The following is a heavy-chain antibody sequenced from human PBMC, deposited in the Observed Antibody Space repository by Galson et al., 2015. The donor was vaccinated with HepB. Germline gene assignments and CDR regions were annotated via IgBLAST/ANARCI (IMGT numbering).Heavy chain of an antibody. D-gene: IGHD4-17*01. Sequence: ETLSLTCTVSGGSISSYYWSWIRQPPGRGLEWIGYIYYSGSTNYNPSLKSRVTISVDTSKNQFSLKLSSVTAADTAVYYCARGWTTLRGWYYFDYWGQGTLVTVSS. CDR2: IYYSGST. V-gene: IGHV4-59*01. J-gene: IGHJ4*02. CDR3: ARGWTTLRGWYYFDY. CDR1: GGSISSYY.